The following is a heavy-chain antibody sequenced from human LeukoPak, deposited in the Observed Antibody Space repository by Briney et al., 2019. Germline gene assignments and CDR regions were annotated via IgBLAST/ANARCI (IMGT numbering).Heavy chain of an antibody. CDR2: IYHSGST. J-gene: IGHJ3*02. D-gene: IGHD1-14*01. CDR3: ARAPAITFGAFDI. CDR1: GGSISSGGYY. V-gene: IGHV4-30-2*01. Sequence: SETLSLTCTVSGGSISSGGYYWSWIRQPPGKGLEWIGYIYHSGSTYYNPALKSRVTISRDTSKDQFSLKLSSVSAADTAVYNCARAPAITFGAFDIWGQGTMVTVSS.